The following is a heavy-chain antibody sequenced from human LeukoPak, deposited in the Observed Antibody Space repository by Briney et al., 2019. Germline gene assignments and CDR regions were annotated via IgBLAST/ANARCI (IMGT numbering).Heavy chain of an antibody. Sequence: ASVKVSCKASGYTFTSYAMHWVRQAPGQRLEWMGWINAGNGNTKYSQEFQGRVTITRDTSASTAYMELSSLRSEDMAVYYCARGHRCCSSTSCYARRLYYYYMDVWGKGTTVTVSS. CDR2: INAGNGNT. D-gene: IGHD2-2*01. CDR1: GYTFTSYA. CDR3: ARGHRCCSSTSCYARRLYYYYMDV. V-gene: IGHV1-3*03. J-gene: IGHJ6*03.